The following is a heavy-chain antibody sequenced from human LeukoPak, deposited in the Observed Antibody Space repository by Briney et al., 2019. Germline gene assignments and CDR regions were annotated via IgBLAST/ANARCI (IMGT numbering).Heavy chain of an antibody. J-gene: IGHJ4*02. Sequence: GGSLGLSCAASGFTFSSYAMSWVRQAPGKGLEWVSAIGGSGGSTYYADSVKGRFTISRDNSKNTLYLQMNSPRAEDTAVYYCAKDLSKSVVVIPYYFDYWGQGTLVTVSS. CDR2: IGGSGGST. D-gene: IGHD3-22*01. CDR3: AKDLSKSVVVIPYYFDY. V-gene: IGHV3-23*01. CDR1: GFTFSSYA.